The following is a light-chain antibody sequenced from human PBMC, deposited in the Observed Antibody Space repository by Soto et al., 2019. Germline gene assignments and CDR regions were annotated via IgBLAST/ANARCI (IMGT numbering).Light chain of an antibody. V-gene: IGKV3-20*01. J-gene: IGKJ1*01. CDR1: QSVSSSY. CDR2: GAS. CDR3: QQYGSSGT. Sequence: EIVLTQSPGTLSLSPGERATPSCRASQSVSSSYLAWYQQKPGQAPRLLIYGASSRATDIPDRFSGSGSGTDFTLTISRLEPEDFAVYYCQQYGSSGTFGQGTKVDIK.